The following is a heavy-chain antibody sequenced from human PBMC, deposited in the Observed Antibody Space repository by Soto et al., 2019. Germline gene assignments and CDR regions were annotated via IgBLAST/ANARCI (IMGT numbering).Heavy chain of an antibody. Sequence: SVKVSCKASGGTLNTSTISWVRQASGQGLEWTGRIIPLLSITNYAQKFQGRVTIAADKSTGSVFMEVTSLRNEDTGLHFCAGSSSAVVAAAPYYFAFWGHGSLVTVSS. CDR3: AGSSSAVVAAAPYYFAF. V-gene: IGHV1-69*02. J-gene: IGHJ4*01. D-gene: IGHD2-15*01. CDR1: GGTLNTST. CDR2: IIPLLSIT.